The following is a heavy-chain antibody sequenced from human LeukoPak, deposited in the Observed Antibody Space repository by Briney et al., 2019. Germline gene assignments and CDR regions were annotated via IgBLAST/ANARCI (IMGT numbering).Heavy chain of an antibody. CDR2: IIPIFGTA. D-gene: IGHD6-19*01. CDR1: GGTFSSYA. J-gene: IGHJ5*02. V-gene: IGHV1-69*01. Sequence: SVKVSCKASGGTFSSYAISWVRQAPGQGLEWMGGIIPIFGTANYAQKFQGRVTITADESTSTAYMELSSLRSEDTAVYYCARVGLGIAVAGTGYWFDPWGQGTLVTVSS. CDR3: ARVGLGIAVAGTGYWFDP.